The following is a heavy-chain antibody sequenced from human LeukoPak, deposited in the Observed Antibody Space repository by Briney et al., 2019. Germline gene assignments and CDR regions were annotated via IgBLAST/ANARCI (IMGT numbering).Heavy chain of an antibody. CDR3: AKGIYSSGWSYFDY. V-gene: IGHV3-23*01. D-gene: IGHD6-19*01. J-gene: IGHJ4*01. Sequence: GGSLRLSCAASGFTFSSYAVSWVRQAPGKGLEWVSTLSDSGITTYYADSVKGRFTISRDNSKNTLYLQMNSLRAEDTALYYCAKGIYSSGWSYFDYWGHGTLVTVSS. CDR1: GFTFSSYA. CDR2: LSDSGITT.